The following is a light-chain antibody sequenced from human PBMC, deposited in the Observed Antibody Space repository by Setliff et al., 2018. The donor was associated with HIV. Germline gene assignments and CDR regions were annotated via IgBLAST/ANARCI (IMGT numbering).Light chain of an antibody. Sequence: LTQPASVSGSPGQSITISCTGTSSDIGRYNLVSWYQQYPGKAPKLMIYQATKRPSGVSNRFSGSKSGNTASLTISGLQAEDEADYYCCSNTGSNTYVFGSGTKGTV. V-gene: IGLV2-23*01. CDR1: SSDIGRYNL. CDR3: CSNTGSNTYV. CDR2: QAT. J-gene: IGLJ1*01.